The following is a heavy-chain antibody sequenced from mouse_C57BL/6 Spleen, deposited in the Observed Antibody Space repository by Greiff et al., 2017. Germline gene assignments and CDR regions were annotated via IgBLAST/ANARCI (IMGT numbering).Heavy chain of an antibody. CDR2: IYPGDGDT. CDR3: ARPHYYGSSGNYFDY. J-gene: IGHJ2*01. V-gene: IGHV1-82*01. CDR1: GYAFSSSW. Sequence: QVQLQQSGPELVKPGASVKISCKASGYAFSSSWMNWVKQRPGKGLEWIGRIYPGDGDTNYNGKFKGKDTLTADKSSSTAYMQLSSLTSEDSAVYFGARPHYYGSSGNYFDYWGQGTTLTVSS. D-gene: IGHD1-1*01.